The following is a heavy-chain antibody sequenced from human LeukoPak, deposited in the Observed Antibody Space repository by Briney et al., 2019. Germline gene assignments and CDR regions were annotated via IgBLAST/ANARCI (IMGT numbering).Heavy chain of an antibody. V-gene: IGHV4-59*08. CDR2: IYSSGST. CDR1: GGSISTYY. CDR3: ARQGTMTTVFDY. J-gene: IGHJ4*02. D-gene: IGHD4-17*01. Sequence: SETLSLTCTVSGGSISTYYWSRIRQPPGKGLEWIGYIYSSGSTNYNPSLKSRVTISVDTSKNQFSLKLSSVTAADTAVYYCARQGTMTTVFDYWGQGTLVTVSS.